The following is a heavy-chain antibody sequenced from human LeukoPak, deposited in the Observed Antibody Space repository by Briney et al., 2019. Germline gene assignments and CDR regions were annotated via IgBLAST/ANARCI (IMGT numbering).Heavy chain of an antibody. J-gene: IGHJ4*02. CDR1: GFTFSSYT. V-gene: IGHV3-48*04. CDR3: ARGVAVAATSHFDY. Sequence: GGSLRLSCAASGFTFSSYTMNWVRQAPGKGLEWVSHISSSSSTIYHADSVKGRFTISRDNAKNSLYLQMNSLRAEDTAVYYCARGVAVAATSHFDYWGQGTLVTVSS. D-gene: IGHD6-19*01. CDR2: ISSSSSTI.